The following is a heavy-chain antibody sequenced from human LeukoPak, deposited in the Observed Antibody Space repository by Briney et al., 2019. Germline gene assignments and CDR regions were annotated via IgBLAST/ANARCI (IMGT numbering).Heavy chain of an antibody. CDR1: GYTFTSYG. Sequence: ASVKVSCKASGYTFTSYGISWVRQAPGQGLEWMGWISAYNGNTNYAQKLQGRVTMTTDTSTSTAYMELRSLRSDDTAVYYCARSNLFDYYDSSDAFDIWGQGTMVTVSS. CDR2: ISAYNGNT. V-gene: IGHV1-18*01. J-gene: IGHJ3*02. D-gene: IGHD3-22*01. CDR3: ARSNLFDYYDSSDAFDI.